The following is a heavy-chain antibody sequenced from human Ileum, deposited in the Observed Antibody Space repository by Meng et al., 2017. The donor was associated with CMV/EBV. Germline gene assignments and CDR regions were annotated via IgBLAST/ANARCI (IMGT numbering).Heavy chain of an antibody. CDR2: ISTSGST. D-gene: IGHD6-6*01. V-gene: IGHV4-59*10. CDR1: GGSISSYY. J-gene: IGHJ4*02. Sequence: VQLQQGGAGLFKPSDTLSLTCTVSGGSISSYYWSWIRQPAGKGLEWIGRISTSGSTNYNPSLKSRVTMSVDASKNQFSLKLTSVTAADTAVYFCARTYSSSSGITFDYWGQGTLVTVSS. CDR3: ARTYSSSSGITFDY.